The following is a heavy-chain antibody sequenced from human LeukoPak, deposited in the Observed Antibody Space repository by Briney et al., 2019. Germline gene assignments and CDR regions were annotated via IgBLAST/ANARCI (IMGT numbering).Heavy chain of an antibody. Sequence: PGGSLRLSCAASGFTFSTASLHWVRQAPGRGLEWVSAFDTGFGTYYPDSLKGRFTISRDNSKNTLFLQMNSLRAEDTAVYYCAKSLSSGWSSYYFGDWGQGTLVTVSS. J-gene: IGHJ4*02. CDR2: FDTGFGT. V-gene: IGHV3-23*01. CDR1: GFTFSTAS. CDR3: AKSLSSGWSSYYFGD. D-gene: IGHD6-19*01.